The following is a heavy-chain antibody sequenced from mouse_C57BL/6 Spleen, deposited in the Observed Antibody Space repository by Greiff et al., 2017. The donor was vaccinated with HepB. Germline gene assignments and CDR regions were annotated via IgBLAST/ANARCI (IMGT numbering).Heavy chain of an antibody. CDR3: ARGPTVVATPYY. V-gene: IGHV14-2*01. J-gene: IGHJ2*01. D-gene: IGHD1-1*01. Sequence: EVKLVESGAELVKPGASVKLSCTASGFNIKDYYMHWVKQRTEQGLEWIGRIDPEDGETKYAPKFQGKATITADTSSNTAYLQLSSLTSEDTAVYYCARGPTVVATPYYWGQGTTLTVSS. CDR2: IDPEDGET. CDR1: GFNIKDYY.